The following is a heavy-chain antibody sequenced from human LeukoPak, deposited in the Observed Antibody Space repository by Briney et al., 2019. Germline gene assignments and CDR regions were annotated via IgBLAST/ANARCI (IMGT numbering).Heavy chain of an antibody. CDR2: IYHSGST. J-gene: IGHJ5*02. V-gene: IGHV4-38-2*02. CDR3: ARVGIAAAGIKNNWFDP. D-gene: IGHD6-13*01. Sequence: SETLSLTCTVSGYSISSGYYWGWIRQPPGKGLEWIGSIYHSGSTYYNPSLKSRVTISVDTSKNQFSLKLSSVTAADTAVYYCARVGIAAAGIKNNWFDPWGQGTLVTVSS. CDR1: GYSISSGYY.